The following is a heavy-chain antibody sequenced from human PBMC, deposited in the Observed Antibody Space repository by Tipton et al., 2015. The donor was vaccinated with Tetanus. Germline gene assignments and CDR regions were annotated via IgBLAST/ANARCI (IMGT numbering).Heavy chain of an antibody. V-gene: IGHV3-7*01. CDR3: ARDLGSYGGNYFDY. D-gene: IGHD5-18*01. J-gene: IGHJ4*02. CDR2: IKQDGSEK. Sequence: CAASGFTFSSYWMSWVRQAPGKGLEWVANIKQDGSEKYYVDSVKGRFTISRDNAKNSLYLQMNSLRAEDTAVYYCARDLGSYGGNYFDYWGQGTLVTVSS. CDR1: GFTFSSYW.